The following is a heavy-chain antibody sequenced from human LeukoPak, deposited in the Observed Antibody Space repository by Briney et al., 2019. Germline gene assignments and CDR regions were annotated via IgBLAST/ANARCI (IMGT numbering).Heavy chain of an antibody. CDR3: ARDKGLLWFGEVGASAFDI. CDR2: INPNSGGT. V-gene: IGHV1-2*02. CDR1: GYTFTGYY. Sequence: ASVKVSCKASGYTFTGYYMHWVRQAPGQGLEWMGWINPNSGGTNYAQKFQGRVTMTRDTSISTAYMELSRLRSDDTAVYYCARDKGLLWFGEVGASAFDIWGQGTMVTVSS. J-gene: IGHJ3*02. D-gene: IGHD3-10*01.